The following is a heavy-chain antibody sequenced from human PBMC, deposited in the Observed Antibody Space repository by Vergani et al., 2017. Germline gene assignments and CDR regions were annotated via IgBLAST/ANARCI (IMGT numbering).Heavy chain of an antibody. V-gene: IGHV4-34*01. CDR1: APSFSGYY. Sequence: QLQLQQWRAALLKPSETLSLTFPVFAPSFSGYYCSWIRQPPGKGLEWIGEINLSGSTNYNPSLKRRVTISVDTSKNQFSLKLSSVTAADTAVYYCARGGSSGPMDVWGQGTTVTVSS. CDR3: ARGGSSGPMDV. J-gene: IGHJ6*02. CDR2: INLSGST. D-gene: IGHD6-25*01.